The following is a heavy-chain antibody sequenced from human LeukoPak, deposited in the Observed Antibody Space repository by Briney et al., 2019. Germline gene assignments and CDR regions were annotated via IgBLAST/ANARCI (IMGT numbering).Heavy chain of an antibody. D-gene: IGHD3-10*01. CDR2: ISSSGSTI. V-gene: IGHV3-48*03. CDR3: ARARGIDLESRGLDY. Sequence: GGSLRVSCAASGFTFSSYEMNWVRQAPGKGLEWVSYISSSGSTIYYADSVKGRFTISRDNAKNSLYLQMNSLRAEDTAVYYCARARGIDLESRGLDYWGQVTLVTVSS. J-gene: IGHJ4*02. CDR1: GFTFSSYE.